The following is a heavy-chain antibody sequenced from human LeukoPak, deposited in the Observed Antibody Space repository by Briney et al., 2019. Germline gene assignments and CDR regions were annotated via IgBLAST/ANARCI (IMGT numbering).Heavy chain of an antibody. Sequence: GSLILSCAASGFTFSDYYMSWIRQAPGKGLEWVSYISSSSSYTNYADSVKGRFTISRDNAKNSLYLQMNSLRAEDTAVYYCARLVVVPAAIFRWFDPWGQGTLVTVSS. CDR2: ISSSSSYT. V-gene: IGHV3-11*06. CDR3: ARLVVVPAAIFRWFDP. CDR1: GFTFSDYY. D-gene: IGHD2-2*01. J-gene: IGHJ5*02.